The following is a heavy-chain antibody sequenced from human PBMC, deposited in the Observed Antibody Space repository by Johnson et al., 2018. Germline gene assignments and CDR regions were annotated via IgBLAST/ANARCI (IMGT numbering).Heavy chain of an antibody. Sequence: VQLVESGGGLVKPGGSLRLSCAASEFTFSTYDMHWVRQAPGKGLEWVSSIRSGSSYIYYADSVKGRFTNSRDNAKNSLYLQMKNLRAEDTAVYYCARDFVDTRHHYYYMDVWGKGTTGTVSS. CDR2: IRSGSSYI. J-gene: IGHJ6*03. D-gene: IGHD2-15*01. V-gene: IGHV3-21*01. CDR3: ARDFVDTRHHYYYMDV. CDR1: EFTFSTYD.